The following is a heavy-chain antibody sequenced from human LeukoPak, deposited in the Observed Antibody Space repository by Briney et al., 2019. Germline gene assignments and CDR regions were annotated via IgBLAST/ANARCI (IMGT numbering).Heavy chain of an antibody. CDR3: ARHPIAVAPFDY. V-gene: IGHV4-39*01. CDR2: VFYSGNT. J-gene: IGHJ4*02. CDR1: GAFIATSSYY. D-gene: IGHD6-19*01. Sequence: PSETLSLTCNVSGAFIATSSYYWGWIRQPPGKGLEWIGSVFYSGNTYYKPSLRGRVTISVDTSKNQFSLKLSSVTAADTAVYYCARHPIAVAPFDYRGQGTLVTVSS.